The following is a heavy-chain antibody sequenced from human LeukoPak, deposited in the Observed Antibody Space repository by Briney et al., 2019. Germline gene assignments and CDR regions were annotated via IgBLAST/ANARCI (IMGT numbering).Heavy chain of an antibody. CDR2: INPSGGST. CDR3: ARDPVSVGWYPAIFKYYYYMDV. Sequence: ASVKVSCKASGYTFTSYYMHCVRQAPGQGLEWMGIINPSGGSTSYAQKFQGRVTMTRDMSTSTVYMELSSLRSEDTAVYYCARDPVSVGWYPAIFKYYYYMDVWGKGTTVTVSS. J-gene: IGHJ6*03. D-gene: IGHD2-15*01. V-gene: IGHV1-46*01. CDR1: GYTFTSYY.